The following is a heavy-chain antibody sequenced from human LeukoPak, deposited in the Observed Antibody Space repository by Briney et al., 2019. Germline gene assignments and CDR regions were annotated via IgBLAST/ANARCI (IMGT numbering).Heavy chain of an antibody. CDR3: ARRPSGSFHWGIDY. J-gene: IGHJ4*02. V-gene: IGHV4-39*01. D-gene: IGHD7-27*01. CDR2: IYDSGST. CDR1: GGSISSSSYS. Sequence: PSETLSLTCTVSGGSISSSSYSWGWIRQPPGKGLEWIGNIYDSGSTNYSPSLKSRVTISVDTSKNQFSLKVNSVTAADTAVYYCARRPSGSFHWGIDYWGQGTLVTVSS.